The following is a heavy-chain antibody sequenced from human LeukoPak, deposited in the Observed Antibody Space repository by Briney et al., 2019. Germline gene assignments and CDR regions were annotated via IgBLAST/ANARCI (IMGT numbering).Heavy chain of an antibody. CDR3: AREPSQYSSGNFDY. J-gene: IGHJ4*02. CDR1: GYTFTGYY. D-gene: IGHD6-19*01. V-gene: IGHV1-2*02. Sequence: ASVKVSCKASGYTFTGYYLHWVRQAPGQGLEWMGWINPNSGGTNYAQKFQGRVTMTRDTSISTAYMELSSLRFDDTAVYYCAREPSQYSSGNFDYWGQGTLVTVSS. CDR2: INPNSGGT.